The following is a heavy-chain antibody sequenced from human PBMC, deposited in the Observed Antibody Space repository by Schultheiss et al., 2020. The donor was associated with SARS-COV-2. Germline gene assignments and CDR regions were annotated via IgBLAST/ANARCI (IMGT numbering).Heavy chain of an antibody. J-gene: IGHJ5*02. Sequence: ASVKVSCKASGYTFTGYYMHWVRQAPGQGLEWMGWINPNSGGTNYAQNFQGRVNMTRDTSTSTVYMELSSLRSEDTAVYYCARGCSSTSCYTGGGGDPWGQGTLVTVSS. D-gene: IGHD2-2*02. CDR3: ARGCSSTSCYTGGGGDP. CDR2: INPNSGGT. CDR1: GYTFTGYY. V-gene: IGHV1-2*02.